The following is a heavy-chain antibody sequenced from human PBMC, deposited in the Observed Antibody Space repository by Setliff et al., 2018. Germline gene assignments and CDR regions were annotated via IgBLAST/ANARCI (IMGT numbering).Heavy chain of an antibody. CDR2: ISPDGTIT. D-gene: IGHD2-8*01. CDR1: GFTFRKYW. J-gene: IGHJ4*02. V-gene: IGHV3-74*01. CDR3: AKDLVEKWSFDS. Sequence: LRLSCGASGFTFRKYWMYWVRQVPGKGLVWVSRISPDGTITNYADSVMGRFTISRDNSKNTVSLQMNSLRVEDTAVYYCAKDLVEKWSFDSWGQGTLVTVSS.